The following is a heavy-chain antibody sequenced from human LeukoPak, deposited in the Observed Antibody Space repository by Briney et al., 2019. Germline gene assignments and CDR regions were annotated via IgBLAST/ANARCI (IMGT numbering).Heavy chain of an antibody. J-gene: IGHJ5*02. D-gene: IGHD3-22*01. V-gene: IGHV3-23*01. CDR1: GFTFRNYA. Sequence: GGSLRLSCAASGFTFRNYAMGWVRQAPGKGLEWVSSISVSGGSTYYADSVKGRFTTSRDNSKSTLFLQMNSLRAEDTAVYYRTRGGNYYDTSGSNWFDPWGQGSLVTVSS. CDR2: ISVSGGST. CDR3: TRGGNYYDTSGSNWFDP.